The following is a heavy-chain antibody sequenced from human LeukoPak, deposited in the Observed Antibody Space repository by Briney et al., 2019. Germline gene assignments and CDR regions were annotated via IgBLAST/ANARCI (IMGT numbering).Heavy chain of an antibody. J-gene: IGHJ6*03. D-gene: IGHD2-2*01. Sequence: GGSLRLSCAASGFTFSSYAMHWVRQAPGKGLEYVSAISSNGGSTYYANSVKGRFTISRDNSKNTLYLQMGSLRAEDMAVYYCARLREVVPAALSPYYMDVWGKGTTVTVSS. CDR2: ISSNGGST. V-gene: IGHV3-64*01. CDR1: GFTFSSYA. CDR3: ARLREVVPAALSPYYMDV.